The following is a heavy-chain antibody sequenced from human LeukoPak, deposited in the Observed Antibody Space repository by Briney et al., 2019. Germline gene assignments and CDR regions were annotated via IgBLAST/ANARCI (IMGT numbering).Heavy chain of an antibody. D-gene: IGHD4-23*01. CDR3: ARGGRVTPPDY. CDR1: GFTFSSYA. V-gene: IGHV3-64*01. Sequence: PGGSLRLSCAASGFTFSSYAMHWVRKAPGKGLKYVSAISSNGGSTYYANSVKGRFTISRDNSKNTLYLQMGSLRAEDMAVYYCARGGRVTPPDYWGQGTLVTVSS. CDR2: ISSNGGST. J-gene: IGHJ4*02.